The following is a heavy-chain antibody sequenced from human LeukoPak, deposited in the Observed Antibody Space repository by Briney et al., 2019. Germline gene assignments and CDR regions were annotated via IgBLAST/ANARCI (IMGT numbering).Heavy chain of an antibody. CDR1: GGSISSGGYY. CDR3: ARDSGSDSSGYYPAFDI. J-gene: IGHJ3*02. D-gene: IGHD3-22*01. V-gene: IGHV4-31*03. CDR2: IYYSGST. Sequence: SQTLSLTCNVSGGSISSGGYYWSWIRQHPGKGLEWIGYIYYSGSTYYNPSLKSRVTISVDTSKNQFSLKLSSVTAADTAVYYCARDSGSDSSGYYPAFDIWGQGTMVTVSS.